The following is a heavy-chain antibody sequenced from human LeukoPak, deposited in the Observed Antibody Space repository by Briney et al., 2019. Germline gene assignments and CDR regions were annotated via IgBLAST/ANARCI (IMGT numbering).Heavy chain of an antibody. D-gene: IGHD5-12*01. J-gene: IGHJ5*02. CDR1: GFMFSGYA. CDR3: ARDFLDSGHGDWFDP. V-gene: IGHV3-23*01. Sequence: GGSLRLSCAASGFMFSGYAMNWVRQAPGKGLEWVSTISFSGFRTYYADSVEGRFTISRDNSKNTVYLQMNILRAEDTAVYYCARDFLDSGHGDWFDPWGQGTLVTVSS. CDR2: ISFSGFRT.